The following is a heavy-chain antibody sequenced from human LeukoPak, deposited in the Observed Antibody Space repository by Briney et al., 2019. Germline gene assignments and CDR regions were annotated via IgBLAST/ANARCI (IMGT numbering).Heavy chain of an antibody. D-gene: IGHD3-9*01. CDR2: IYYSGST. CDR3: ARDYDILTGSNWFDP. J-gene: IGHJ5*02. Sequence: SETLSLTCTVSGGSISSGGYYWSWIRQHPGKGLEWIGYIYYSGSTYYNPSLKSRVTISVDTSKNQFSLKLSSVTAADTAVYYCARDYDILTGSNWFDPWGQGTLVTVSS. V-gene: IGHV4-31*03. CDR1: GGSISSGGYY.